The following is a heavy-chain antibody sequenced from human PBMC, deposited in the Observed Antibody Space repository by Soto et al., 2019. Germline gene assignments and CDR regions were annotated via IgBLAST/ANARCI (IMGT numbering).Heavy chain of an antibody. Sequence: QVQLQESGPGLVKPSQTLSLTCTVSGGSISSGTYHWSWIRHHPGKGLEWIGYIYYSGSTYYNPYLKSRLTRSVDTSKNQFSLRLSSVTAADTAVYYCAREMNYYDTSGDSYFDYWGQGTLVTVSS. D-gene: IGHD3-22*01. CDR3: AREMNYYDTSGDSYFDY. V-gene: IGHV4-31*03. CDR2: IYYSGST. J-gene: IGHJ4*02. CDR1: GGSISSGTYH.